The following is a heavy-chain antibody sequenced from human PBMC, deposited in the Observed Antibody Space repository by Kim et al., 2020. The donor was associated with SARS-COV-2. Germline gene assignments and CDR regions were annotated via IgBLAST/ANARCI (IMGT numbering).Heavy chain of an antibody. CDR1: GFTFSDYF. CDR3: PRDRGNSYYYAIDV. V-gene: IGHV3-72*01. CDR2: TRNKAKNYAT. J-gene: IGHJ6*01. Sequence: GGSLRLSCAVSGFTFSDYFMDWVRQAPGKGLEWVGRTRNKAKNYATEYAASVIGRFIISRDNSNNVLYLQMNGLKTEDTAVYYCPRDRGNSYYYAIDVWG.